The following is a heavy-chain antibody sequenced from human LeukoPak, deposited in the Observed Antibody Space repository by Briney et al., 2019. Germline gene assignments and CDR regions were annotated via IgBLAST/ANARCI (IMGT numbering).Heavy chain of an antibody. D-gene: IGHD3-9*01. J-gene: IGHJ4*02. CDR3: TMDLTGPFDD. CDR1: GFTFSSYW. Sequence: PGVSLRLSCAASGFTFSSYWMHWVRQVPGRGLVWVSHINTDGSTTSYADSVKGRFTIFRDNAQNTLYLQMNSLRVEDTGVYYCTMDLTGPFDDWGQGTLVTVSS. CDR2: INTDGSTT. V-gene: IGHV3-74*01.